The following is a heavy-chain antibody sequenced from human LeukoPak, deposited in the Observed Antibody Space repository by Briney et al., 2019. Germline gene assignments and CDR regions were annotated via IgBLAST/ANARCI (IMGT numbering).Heavy chain of an antibody. V-gene: IGHV4-59*01. CDR2: IYYGGST. J-gene: IGHJ4*02. CDR3: ARLLAGCPGGRCRAHFDY. CDR1: GDSINSNY. D-gene: IGHD2-15*01. Sequence: PSETQSLTCSVSGDSINSNYWSWMRQPPGKGLEWIGYIYYGGSTNYNPSLKSRVSMSVDTSKNQFSLNLSSVTAADTAVYHCARLLAGCPGGRCRAHFDYWGQGTLVTVSS.